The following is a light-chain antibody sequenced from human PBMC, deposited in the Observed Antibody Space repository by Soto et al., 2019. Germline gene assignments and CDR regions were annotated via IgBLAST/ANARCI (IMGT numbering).Light chain of an antibody. Sequence: QLVLTQSSSASASLGSSVKLTCTLSSGHSSYIIAWHQQQPGKAPRYLMKLEGSGSYNKGSGVPDRFSGSSSGADRYLTISTLPFEDEANYYCATWDSNTRVFGGGTKLTVL. CDR3: ATWDSNTRV. V-gene: IGLV4-60*02. J-gene: IGLJ2*01. CDR1: SGHSSYI. CDR2: LEGSGSY.